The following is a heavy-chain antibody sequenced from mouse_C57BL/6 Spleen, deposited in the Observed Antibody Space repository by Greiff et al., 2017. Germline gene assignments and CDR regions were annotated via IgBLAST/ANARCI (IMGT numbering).Heavy chain of an antibody. D-gene: IGHD2-12*01. V-gene: IGHV1-26*01. CDR3: ARHDGDYFDY. CDR2: INSNNGGT. J-gene: IGHJ2*01. Sequence: EVQLQQSGPELVKPGASVKISCKASGYTFTDYYMNWVKQSHGKSLEWIGDINSNNGGTSYNQKFKGKATLTVDKSSSTAYMELRSLTSEDSAVYYCARHDGDYFDYWGQGTTLTVSS. CDR1: GYTFTDYY.